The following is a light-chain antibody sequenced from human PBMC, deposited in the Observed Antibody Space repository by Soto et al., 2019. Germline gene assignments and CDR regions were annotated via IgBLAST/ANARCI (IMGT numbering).Light chain of an antibody. J-gene: IGLJ1*01. V-gene: IGLV2-14*01. CDR1: SSDVGGYKY. Sequence: SVLTQPASGSASPGQSITLSCTGTSSDVGGYKYVSWYQQHPGKAPTFMIYDVSNRPSEVSNRFSGSKSGNTASLTISGLQAEDEADYYCSSYTTSNTRQIVFGTGTKVTVL. CDR3: SSYTTSNTRQIV. CDR2: DVS.